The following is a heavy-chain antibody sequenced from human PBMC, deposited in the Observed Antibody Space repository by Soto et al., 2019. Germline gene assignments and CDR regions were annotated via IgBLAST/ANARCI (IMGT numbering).Heavy chain of an antibody. Sequence: SETLSLTCTVSGGSISSGDYYWSWIRQPPGKGLEWIGHIYHSGRTYYNPSLKSRVTISVDTSMNQFSLNLSSMTAADTAVYYCARWVEVSLDYFDSWGQGTPVTVSS. CDR3: ARWVEVSLDYFDS. CDR1: GGSISSGDYY. CDR2: IYHSGRT. V-gene: IGHV4-30-4*01. J-gene: IGHJ4*02. D-gene: IGHD2-15*01.